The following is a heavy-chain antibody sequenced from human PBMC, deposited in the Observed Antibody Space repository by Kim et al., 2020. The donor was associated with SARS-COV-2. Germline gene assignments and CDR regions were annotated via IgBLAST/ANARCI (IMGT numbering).Heavy chain of an antibody. J-gene: IGHJ4*02. CDR3: ASYLKREYTYGISWC. Sequence: SETLSLTCAVYGGPLSAYYWSWLRQPPGKGLEWIGEINHRGGTNYNSSLKSRVTISVDTSKNQFFLTLTSVSAADTAMYYCASYLKREYTYGISWCWGQGTLVTVSS. D-gene: IGHD5-18*01. CDR1: GGPLSAYY. CDR2: INHRGGT. V-gene: IGHV4-34*01.